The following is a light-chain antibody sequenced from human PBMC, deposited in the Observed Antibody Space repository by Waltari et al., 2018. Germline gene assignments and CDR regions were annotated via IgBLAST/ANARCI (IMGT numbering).Light chain of an antibody. CDR2: DTS. CDR1: QDITIY. Sequence: DIQMTQSPSSLAASVGDRVTIPCQASQDITIYLNWYQQKPGKAPKLLIYDTSKLETRVPSRFSGSGSGTHFTFTISSLQPEDIATYYCQVSFHFPLTFGGGTKLEIK. CDR3: QVSFHFPLT. J-gene: IGKJ4*01. V-gene: IGKV1-33*01.